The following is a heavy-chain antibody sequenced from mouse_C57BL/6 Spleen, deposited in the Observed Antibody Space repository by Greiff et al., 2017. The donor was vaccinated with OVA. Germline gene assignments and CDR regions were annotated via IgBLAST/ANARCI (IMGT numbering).Heavy chain of an antibody. CDR1: CYTFTSYW. CDR3: TREYYGSSSYYFDY. D-gene: IGHD1-1*01. V-gene: IGHV1-5*01. Sequence: VQLKQSGTVLARPGASVTMSCKTSCYTFTSYWLHWVTQRPGQGLEWIGAIYPGNSDTSYNQKVTGKAKLTAVTSASTAYMELSSLTNEDSAVYYCTREYYGSSSYYFDYWGQGTTLTVSS. J-gene: IGHJ2*01. CDR2: IYPGNSDT.